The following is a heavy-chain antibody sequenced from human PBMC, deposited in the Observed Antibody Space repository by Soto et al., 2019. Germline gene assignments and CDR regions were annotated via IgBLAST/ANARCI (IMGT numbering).Heavy chain of an antibody. CDR1: GFTFSSYE. CDR3: ARDLHTAMVS. CDR2: ISSSGSTI. V-gene: IGHV3-48*03. Sequence: EVQLVESGGGLVQPGGSLRLSCAASGFTFSSYEMNWVRQAPGKGLEWVSYISSSGSTIYYADSVKGRFTISRDNAKNSLYLQMNSLRAEDTAVYYCARDLHTAMVSWCQGTLVTVSS. D-gene: IGHD5-18*01. J-gene: IGHJ4*02.